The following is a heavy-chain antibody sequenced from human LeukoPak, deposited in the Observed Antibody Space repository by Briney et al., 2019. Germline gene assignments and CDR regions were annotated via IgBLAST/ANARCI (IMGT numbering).Heavy chain of an antibody. Sequence: GRSLRLSCAASGFTFSSYAMHWVRQAPGKGLEWVAVISYDGSNKYYADSVKGRFTISRDNSKNTLSLQMNSLRAADTAVFYCARGTDSSGRYGAFDIWGQGTLVTVSP. D-gene: IGHD6-19*01. CDR3: ARGTDSSGRYGAFDI. CDR1: GFTFSSYA. CDR2: ISYDGSNK. J-gene: IGHJ3*02. V-gene: IGHV3-30-3*01.